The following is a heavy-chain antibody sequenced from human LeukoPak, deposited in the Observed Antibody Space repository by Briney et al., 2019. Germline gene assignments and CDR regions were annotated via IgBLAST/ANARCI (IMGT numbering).Heavy chain of an antibody. CDR1: GYTFTSYG. J-gene: IGHJ4*02. CDR3: ARERWDRLPHSDYYDSSGYSPLFDY. D-gene: IGHD3-22*01. Sequence: ASVKVSCKASGYTFTSYGISWVRQAPGQGLEGMGWISAYNGNTNYAQKLQGRVTMTTDTSTSTAYMELRSLRSDDTAVYYCARERWDRLPHSDYYDSSGYSPLFDYWGQGTLVTVSS. V-gene: IGHV1-18*01. CDR2: ISAYNGNT.